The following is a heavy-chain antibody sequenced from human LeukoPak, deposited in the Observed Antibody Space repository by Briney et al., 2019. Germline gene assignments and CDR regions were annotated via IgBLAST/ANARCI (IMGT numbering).Heavy chain of an antibody. CDR1: SRSISSGSSY. V-gene: IGHV4-61*02. J-gene: IGHJ5*02. CDR2: IYTSGST. CDR3: ARERASWFDP. Sequence: SQTLSLTCTVSSRSISSGSSYWSWIRQPAGKGLEWIGRIYTSGSTNYNPSLKSRVTISVDTSKSQFSLKLSSVTAADTAVYYCARERASWFDPWGQGTLVTVSS.